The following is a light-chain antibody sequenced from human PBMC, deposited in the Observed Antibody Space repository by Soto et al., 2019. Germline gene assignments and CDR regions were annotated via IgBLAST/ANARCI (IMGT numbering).Light chain of an antibody. V-gene: IGLV1-40*01. J-gene: IGLJ2*01. Sequence: QSVLTQPPSVSGAPGQRVTISCTGSSSNIGAGYDVHWYQQLPGIAPKLLIYGNNNRPSGVPDRFSGSKSGTSASLAITGLQAEDEADYYCQSYDSNPSVVFGGGTQLTVL. CDR1: SSNIGAGYD. CDR3: QSYDSNPSVV. CDR2: GNN.